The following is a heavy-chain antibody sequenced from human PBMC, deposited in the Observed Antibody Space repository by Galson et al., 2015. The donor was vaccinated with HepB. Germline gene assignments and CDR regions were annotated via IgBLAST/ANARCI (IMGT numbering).Heavy chain of an antibody. CDR2: IWYVGSKK. D-gene: IGHD3-3*01. V-gene: IGHV3-33*01. CDR3: ARGPITIFGVVHYYMDV. J-gene: IGHJ6*03. CDR1: GFTFSSYG. Sequence: SLRLSCAASGFTFSSYGMHWVRQAPGKGLEWVAVIWYVGSKKYYADSGKGRFAISRDNSKNTLYLQVNSLRGEDTAVYYCARGPITIFGVVHYYMDVWGKGTTVTVSS.